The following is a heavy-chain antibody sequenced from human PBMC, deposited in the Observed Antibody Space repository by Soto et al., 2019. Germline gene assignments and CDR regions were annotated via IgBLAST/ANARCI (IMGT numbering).Heavy chain of an antibody. D-gene: IGHD3-10*02. J-gene: IGHJ6*02. CDR2: ISYDGSNK. Sequence: PGGSLRLSCAASGFTFSSYAMHWVRQAPGKGLEWVAVISYDGSNKYYADSVKGRFTISRDNSKNTLYLQMNSLRAEDTAVYYCARENVFLPPHYYYGMDVWGQGTTVTVSS. V-gene: IGHV3-30-3*01. CDR1: GFTFSSYA. CDR3: ARENVFLPPHYYYGMDV.